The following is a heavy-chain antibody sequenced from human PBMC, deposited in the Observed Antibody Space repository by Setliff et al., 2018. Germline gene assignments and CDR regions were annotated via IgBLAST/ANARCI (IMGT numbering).Heavy chain of an antibody. CDR2: ISSTGGST. Sequence: LRLSCAAAGFTFSRYTINWVRQVPGKGLSWVSAISSTGGSTYYADSVQGRFTISRDNSKNTLYLQMNSLRAADTAVYYCAKGNPLPLTGDYWYFDLWGRGTLVTVSS. D-gene: IGHD7-27*01. V-gene: IGHV3-23*01. CDR3: AKGNPLPLTGDYWYFDL. CDR1: GFTFSRYT. J-gene: IGHJ2*01.